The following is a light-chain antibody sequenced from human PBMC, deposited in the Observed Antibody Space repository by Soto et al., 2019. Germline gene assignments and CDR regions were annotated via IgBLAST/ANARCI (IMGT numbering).Light chain of an antibody. CDR2: DAL. J-gene: IGKJ4*01. V-gene: IGKV3-11*01. CDR1: QSVRTY. Sequence: TQSPSTLSASVGDRVTISCRASQSVRTYLAWYQQKPGQAPRLLIYDALHRATDIPARFSGSGSGTDFTLTISNLEAEDFAVYYCQQRSGWLTFGGGTKVEIK. CDR3: QQRSGWLT.